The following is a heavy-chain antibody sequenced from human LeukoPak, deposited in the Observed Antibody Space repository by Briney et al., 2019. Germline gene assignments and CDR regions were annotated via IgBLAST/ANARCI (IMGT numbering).Heavy chain of an antibody. J-gene: IGHJ4*01. Sequence: GGSLRLSCGASGFTFSYHWMHWVRQVPGKGLVWVSRIDGGGSSTSYADSVKGRFSISRDNAKSALYLQMSSLRAEDTAVYYCARGPGSSGGAYVGDYWGPGTLVTVSS. CDR3: ARGPGSSGGAYVGDY. D-gene: IGHD3-22*01. CDR1: GFTFSYHW. V-gene: IGHV3-74*01. CDR2: IDGGGSST.